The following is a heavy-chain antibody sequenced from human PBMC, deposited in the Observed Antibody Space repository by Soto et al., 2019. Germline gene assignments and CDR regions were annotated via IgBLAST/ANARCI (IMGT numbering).Heavy chain of an antibody. CDR3: ARVVTVVKSFHYWYFDL. Sequence: QVQLVQSGAEVKKPGSSVKVSCKASGGTFSSYAISWVRQAPGQGLEWMGGIIPIFGTTNDAQKFQGRVTITADESTSPASMELSSLRSEDTAMYYCARVVTVVKSFHYWYFDLWGRGTLVTVSS. D-gene: IGHD2-15*01. J-gene: IGHJ2*01. CDR2: IIPIFGTT. V-gene: IGHV1-69*12. CDR1: GGTFSSYA.